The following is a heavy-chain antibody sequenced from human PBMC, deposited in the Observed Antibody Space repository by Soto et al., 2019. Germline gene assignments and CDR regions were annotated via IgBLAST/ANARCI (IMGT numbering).Heavy chain of an antibody. J-gene: IGHJ5*02. V-gene: IGHV3-23*01. CDR2: ISESGGST. Sequence: SGGSLRLSCVGSGFTFSNYAISWVRQAPGKGLQWISGISESGGSTHYADSVRGRFAISRDNSKNTVYLQMNSLRAEDTAIYYCAKDLVAAAASWGQGTLVTVS. CDR1: GFTFSNYA. CDR3: AKDLVAAAAS. D-gene: IGHD6-13*01.